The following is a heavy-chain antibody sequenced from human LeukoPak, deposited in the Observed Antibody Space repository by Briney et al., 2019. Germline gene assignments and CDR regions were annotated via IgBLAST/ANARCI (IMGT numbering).Heavy chain of an antibody. J-gene: IGHJ3*02. CDR3: ARGAGSTTSNDAFDI. D-gene: IGHD1-1*01. CDR1: GGSISSGSYS. CDR2: MFYTGNT. V-gene: IGHV4-30-4*07. Sequence: PSETLSLTCGVSGGSISSGSYSWSWIRQPPGKGLEWIGYMFYTGNTYYNPSLKSRVTILVDTSKNQFSLKVSSVTAADTAVYYCARGAGSTTSNDAFDIWGQGTMVTVSS.